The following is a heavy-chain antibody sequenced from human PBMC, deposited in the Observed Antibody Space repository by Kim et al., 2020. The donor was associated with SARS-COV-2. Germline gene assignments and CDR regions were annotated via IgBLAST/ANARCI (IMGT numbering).Heavy chain of an antibody. CDR3: ARDPWSHLRGVTYSYYGMDV. V-gene: IGHV3-30-3*01. J-gene: IGHJ6*02. CDR1: GFTFRSCA. D-gene: IGHD3-10*01. Sequence: GGSLRLSCAASGFTFRSCAMHWVRQAPGKGLEWVAVISYDGSNKNYADSVKGRFTISRDNSKNTLYLQMNSLRPEDTALYYCARDPWSHLRGVTYSYYGMDVWGQGTTVTVSS. CDR2: ISYDGSNK.